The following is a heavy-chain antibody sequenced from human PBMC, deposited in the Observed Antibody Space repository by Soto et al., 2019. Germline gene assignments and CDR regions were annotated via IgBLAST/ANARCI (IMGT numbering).Heavy chain of an antibody. CDR1: GYTFTSYG. V-gene: IGHV1-18*01. CDR2: ISAYNGNT. J-gene: IGHJ4*02. CDR3: ARDSPPVDH. Sequence: QVQLVQSGAEVKKPGASVKVSCKASGYTFTSYGVSWVRQAPGQGLEWMGWISAYNGNTKYAQKLHGRVTMTTNTSTNTPYMDLRSLRSDDTPVYYCARDSPPVDHWGQGTLVTVSS.